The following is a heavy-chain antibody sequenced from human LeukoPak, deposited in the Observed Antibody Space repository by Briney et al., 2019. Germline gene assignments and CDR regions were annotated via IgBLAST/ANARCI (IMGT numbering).Heavy chain of an antibody. CDR2: ISGSGDTT. V-gene: IGHV3-23*01. Sequence: HSGGSLRLSCAASGFTFSRHGMNWVRQAPGKGLEWVSGISGSGDTTYYADSVKGRFTISRDNSKNTVYLQMNSLRAEDTAVYYCAREGDYVWGSYRYDYWGQGTLVTVSS. CDR1: GFTFSRHG. J-gene: IGHJ4*02. CDR3: AREGDYVWGSYRYDY. D-gene: IGHD3-16*02.